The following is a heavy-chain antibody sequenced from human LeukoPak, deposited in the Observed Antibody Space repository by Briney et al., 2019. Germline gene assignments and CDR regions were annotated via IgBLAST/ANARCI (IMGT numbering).Heavy chain of an antibody. CDR3: AKDRNGIASALDY. Sequence: TGGSLRLSCAASGFTFSNYAMSWVRQAPGKGLEWVSAISGSDGSIYYADSVKGRFTISRDNSKNTLYLQMNSLRAEDTAVYYCAKDRNGIASALDYWGQGTLVTVSS. D-gene: IGHD6-13*01. V-gene: IGHV3-23*01. CDR2: ISGSDGSI. J-gene: IGHJ4*02. CDR1: GFTFSNYA.